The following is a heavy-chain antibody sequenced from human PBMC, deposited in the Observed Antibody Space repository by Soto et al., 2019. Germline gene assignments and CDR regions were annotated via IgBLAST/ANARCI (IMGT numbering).Heavy chain of an antibody. J-gene: IGHJ4*02. CDR2: IYHSGST. V-gene: IGHV4-30-2*01. CDR3: APRNPNSRTYFGFFDY. D-gene: IGHD1-26*01. Sequence: SETLSLTCTVSGGSISSGGYSWSWIRQPPGKGLEWIGYIYHSGSTYYNPSLKSRVTMSIDTSKNQFSLKLNSVTAEDTAVFYCAPRNPNSRTYFGFFDYWGQETQVTVPS. CDR1: GGSISSGGYS.